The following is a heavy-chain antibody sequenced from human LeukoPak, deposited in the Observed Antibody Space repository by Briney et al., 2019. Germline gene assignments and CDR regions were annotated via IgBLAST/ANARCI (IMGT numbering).Heavy chain of an antibody. D-gene: IGHD1-26*01. V-gene: IGHV3-23*01. CDR1: GFPFSNFA. Sequence: GGSLRLSCAASGFPFSNFAMSWVRQAPGKGLEWVSAISGSGSSTYYADSVKGRFTISRDNSKNTLYLQMNSLRAEDTAIFYCAKDLVGATNYWGQGTLVAVSS. CDR3: AKDLVGATNY. J-gene: IGHJ4*02. CDR2: ISGSGSST.